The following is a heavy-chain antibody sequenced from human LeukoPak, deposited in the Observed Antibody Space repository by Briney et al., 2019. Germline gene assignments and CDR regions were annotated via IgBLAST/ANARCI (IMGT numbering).Heavy chain of an antibody. V-gene: IGHV3-7*03. CDR1: GFTFSSYW. J-gene: IGHJ6*02. Sequence: GGSLRLSCAASGFTFSSYWMNWARQAPGKGLEWVASINHNGNVNYYVDSVKGRFTISSDNAKNSLYLQMSNLRAEDTAVYFCARGGGLDVWGQGATVTVSS. CDR2: INHNGNVN. D-gene: IGHD3-16*01. CDR3: ARGGGLDV.